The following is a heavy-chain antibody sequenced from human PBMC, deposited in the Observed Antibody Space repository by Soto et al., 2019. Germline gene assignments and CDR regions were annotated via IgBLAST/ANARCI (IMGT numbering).Heavy chain of an antibody. Sequence: VQLVESGGGLVKPGGSLRLSCAASGFTFTNAWMTWVRQGPGKGLEWVGRIKSKSDGGTIDYAAPMKGRFTISRDDSKNTLSLQMNSLKTEDTAVYYCTTGPNLRPLAAFDIWGQGTVVTVSS. J-gene: IGHJ3*02. V-gene: IGHV3-15*01. CDR2: IKSKSDGGTI. CDR3: TTGPNLRPLAAFDI. CDR1: GFTFTNAW.